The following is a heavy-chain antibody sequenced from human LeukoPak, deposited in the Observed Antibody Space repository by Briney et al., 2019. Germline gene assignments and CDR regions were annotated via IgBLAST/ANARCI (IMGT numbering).Heavy chain of an antibody. CDR3: ARGTLKAAATDFDY. Sequence: GGPRNLSGEASGFTFRSSWMNWVRQAQGKGLKWSSGINWNGGSTGYADSVKGRFTISRDNAKNSLYLQMNSLRAEDTAWYCCARGTLKAAATDFDYWGQGTLVTVSS. CDR1: GFTFRSSW. CDR2: INWNGGST. V-gene: IGHV3-20*04. J-gene: IGHJ4*02. D-gene: IGHD6-13*01.